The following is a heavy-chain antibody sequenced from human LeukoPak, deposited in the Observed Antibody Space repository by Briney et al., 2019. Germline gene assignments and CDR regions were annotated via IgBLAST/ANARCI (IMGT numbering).Heavy chain of an antibody. CDR3: AGLTYYYDSYYFDY. CDR2: ISGSGGST. V-gene: IGHV3-23*01. J-gene: IGHJ4*02. CDR1: GFTFSSYG. D-gene: IGHD3-10*01. Sequence: GGSLRLSCAAPGFTFSSYGMSWVRQAPGKGLEWVSAISGSGGSTYYADSVKGRFTISRDNSKNTLYLQMNSLRAEDTAVYYCAGLTYYYDSYYFDYWGQGTLVTVSS.